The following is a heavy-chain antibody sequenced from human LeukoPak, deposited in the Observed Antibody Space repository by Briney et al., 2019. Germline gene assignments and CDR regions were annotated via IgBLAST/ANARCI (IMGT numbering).Heavy chain of an antibody. J-gene: IGHJ4*02. CDR2: IYYSGST. CDR1: GGSISSSSYY. Sequence: SETLSLTCTVSGGSISSSSYYWGWIRQPPGKGLEWIGSIYYSGSTYYNPSLKSRVTISVDTSKNQFSLKLSSVTAADTAVYYCARGKWHYYFDYWGQGTLVTVSS. V-gene: IGHV4-39*07. D-gene: IGHD5-12*01. CDR3: ARGKWHYYFDY.